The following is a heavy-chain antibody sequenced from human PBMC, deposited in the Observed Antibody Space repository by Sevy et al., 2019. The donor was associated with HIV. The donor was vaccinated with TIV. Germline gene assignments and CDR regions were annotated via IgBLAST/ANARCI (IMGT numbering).Heavy chain of an antibody. J-gene: IGHJ4*02. CDR2: ISDYNGNT. Sequence: GTVKVSCKASGYTFTTYGISWVRQAPRQGLERMGWISDYNGNTKYAQKLQVRFTMTTDTSTSTAYMELRSLRSDDTAVYYRARYEGYSNGPFDYWGQGTLVLVSS. V-gene: IGHV1-18*01. CDR1: GYTFTTYG. CDR3: ARYEGYSNGPFDY. D-gene: IGHD6-19*01.